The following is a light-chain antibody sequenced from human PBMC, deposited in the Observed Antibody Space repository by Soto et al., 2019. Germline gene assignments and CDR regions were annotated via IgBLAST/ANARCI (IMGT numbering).Light chain of an antibody. J-gene: IGKJ1*01. CDR1: QSVSHNY. CDR3: QQYGTTPWT. Sequence: EIVLTQSPGTLSLSPGERATLSCRASQSVSHNYLAWYHQKPGRARRLVFSGASSRATGIADRFRGSGSGKDFPLTISRLEPEDVAVYYCQQYGTTPWTFGQGTNVEFK. V-gene: IGKV3-20*01. CDR2: GAS.